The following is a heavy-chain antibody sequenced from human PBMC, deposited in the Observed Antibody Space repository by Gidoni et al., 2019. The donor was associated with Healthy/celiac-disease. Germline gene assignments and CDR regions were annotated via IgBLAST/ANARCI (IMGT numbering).Heavy chain of an antibody. J-gene: IGHJ4*02. D-gene: IGHD3-9*01. CDR2: IYYSGST. V-gene: IGHV4-39*01. Sequence: QLQLQESGPGLVKPSETLSLTCTVSGGSLRSSSYYWGWIRQPPGKGLEWIGSIYYSGSTYYNPSLKSRVTISVDTSKNQFSLKLSSVTAADTAVYYCARSSDILTGYSFLVDYWGQGTLVTVSS. CDR3: ARSSDILTGYSFLVDY. CDR1: GGSLRSSSYY.